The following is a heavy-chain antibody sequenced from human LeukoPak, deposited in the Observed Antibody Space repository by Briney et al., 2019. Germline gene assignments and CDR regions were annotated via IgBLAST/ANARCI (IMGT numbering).Heavy chain of an antibody. CDR1: GGSFSGYY. CDR2: INHSGST. J-gene: IGHJ4*02. CDR3: ARGYPRLVLRSPYYFDY. D-gene: IGHD1-26*01. V-gene: IGHV4-34*01. Sequence: SETLSLTCAVYGGSFSGYYWSWIRQPPGKGLEWIGEINHSGSTNYNPSLKSRVTISVDTSKNQFSLKLSSVTAADTAVYYCARGYPRLVLRSPYYFDYWGQGTLVTVS.